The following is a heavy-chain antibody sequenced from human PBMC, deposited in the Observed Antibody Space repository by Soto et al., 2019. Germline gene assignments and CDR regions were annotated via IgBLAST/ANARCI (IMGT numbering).Heavy chain of an antibody. CDR2: IIPILGTA. V-gene: IGHV1-69*01. D-gene: IGHD5-18*01. CDR1: GGTFSSYA. J-gene: IGHJ6*02. Sequence: QVQLVQSGAEVKKPGSSVKVSCKASGGTFSSYAISWVRQAPGQGLEWMGGIIPILGTANYAQKIQGRVTITADESTSTTYMEQSSVIFEDTAVYYCARDGDVVTAMVTHYYYGMDVWGLGTTVTVSS. CDR3: ARDGDVVTAMVTHYYYGMDV.